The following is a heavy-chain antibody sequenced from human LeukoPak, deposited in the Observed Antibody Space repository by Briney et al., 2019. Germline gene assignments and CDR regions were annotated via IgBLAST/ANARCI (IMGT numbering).Heavy chain of an antibody. J-gene: IGHJ4*02. CDR3: ARDLLASPTF. CDR2: IGSGSSTI. D-gene: IGHD2-8*02. V-gene: IGHV3-48*02. CDR1: GFTVSSNY. Sequence: GGSLRLSCAASGFTVSSNYMSWVRQAPGKGLEWVSYIGSGSSTIYYADSVKGRFTISRDNAKNSLYLQMNSLRDEDTAVYYCARDLLASPTFWGQGTLVTVSS.